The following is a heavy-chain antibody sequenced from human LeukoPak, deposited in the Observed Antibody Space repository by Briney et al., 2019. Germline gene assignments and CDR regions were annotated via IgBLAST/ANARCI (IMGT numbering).Heavy chain of an antibody. CDR3: AGDRPYGSGSYRLTEYGMDV. Sequence: GRSLRLSCAASGFTFSSYAMHWVRQAPGKGLEWVAVISYDGSNKYYADSVKGRFTISRDNSKNTLYLQMNSLRAEDTAVYYCAGDRPYGSGSYRLTEYGMDVWGQGTTVTVSS. J-gene: IGHJ6*02. CDR2: ISYDGSNK. CDR1: GFTFSSYA. D-gene: IGHD3-10*01. V-gene: IGHV3-30-3*01.